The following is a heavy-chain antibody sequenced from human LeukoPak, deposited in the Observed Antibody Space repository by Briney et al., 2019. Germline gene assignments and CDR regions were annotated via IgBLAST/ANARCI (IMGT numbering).Heavy chain of an antibody. CDR2: IYHSGST. CDR1: GYSISSGYY. J-gene: IGHJ6*04. Sequence: PSETLSLTCAVSGYSISSGYYWGWIRQPPGKGLGWTGSIYHSGSTYYNPSLKSRVTISVDTSKNQFSLKLSSVTAADTAVYYCATSMRPAAGPYYYYGMDVWGKGTTVTVSS. D-gene: IGHD2-2*01. CDR3: ATSMRPAAGPYYYYGMDV. V-gene: IGHV4-38-2*01.